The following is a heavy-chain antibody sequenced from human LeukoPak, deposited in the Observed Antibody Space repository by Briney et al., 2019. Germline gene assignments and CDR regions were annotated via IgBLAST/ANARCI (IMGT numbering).Heavy chain of an antibody. CDR1: GFIFRSYG. D-gene: IGHD1-26*01. V-gene: IGHV3-30*02. J-gene: IGHJ4*02. Sequence: GGSLRLSCVTSGFIFRSYGMHWVRQAPGKGLEWVAFIRSDGSDEHYADSVKGRFTISRDNSKDTLYLQMNSLGAEDTAVYYCAKDLELAPFDYWGQGTLVTVS. CDR2: IRSDGSDE. CDR3: AKDLELAPFDY.